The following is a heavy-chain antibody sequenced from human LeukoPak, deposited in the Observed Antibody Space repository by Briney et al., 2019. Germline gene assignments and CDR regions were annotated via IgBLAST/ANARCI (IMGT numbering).Heavy chain of an antibody. CDR3: ARQLRLNSNWFDP. Sequence: ASVKVSCKASGYTFTGYYMHWVRQAPGQGREWMGWINPNSGGTNYAQKFQGRVTMTRDTSISTAYMELSRLRSDDTAVYYCARQLRLNSNWFDPWGQGTLVTVSS. J-gene: IGHJ5*02. D-gene: IGHD5-18*01. CDR2: INPNSGGT. V-gene: IGHV1-2*02. CDR1: GYTFTGYY.